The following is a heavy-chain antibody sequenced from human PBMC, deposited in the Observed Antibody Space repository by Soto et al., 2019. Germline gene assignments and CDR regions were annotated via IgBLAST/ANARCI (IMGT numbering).Heavy chain of an antibody. D-gene: IGHD5-18*01. CDR1: GVSINSSQW. J-gene: IGHJ5*02. CDR3: SSRRRVAYNFGYHAGPIGP. CDR2: IFHSGST. Sequence: SETLSLTCVVSGVSINSSQWWSWVRQPPGKGMEWIGEIFHSGSTNYNPSLKSRLTISADKSKNHFSIKLTSVTAADTAVYYCSSRRRVAYNFGYHAGPIGPWGQGTRVTVSS. V-gene: IGHV4-4*02.